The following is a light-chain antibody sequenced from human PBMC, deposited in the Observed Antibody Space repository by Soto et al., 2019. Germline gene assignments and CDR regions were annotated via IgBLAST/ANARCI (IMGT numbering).Light chain of an antibody. V-gene: IGKV1-6*01. CDR2: GAS. Sequence: IQMTHSPSSLAASVGDSVPITCRARQGISNHLAWYQQKPGQPPKVLIYGASNIQSGVPPRFSGSGSGTEFTLTISSLQPDDFAVYFCQQRSDWPLTFGGGTKVDIK. J-gene: IGKJ4*01. CDR3: QQRSDWPLT. CDR1: QGISNH.